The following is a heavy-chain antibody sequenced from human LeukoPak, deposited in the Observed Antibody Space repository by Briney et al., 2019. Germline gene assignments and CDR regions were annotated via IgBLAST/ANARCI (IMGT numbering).Heavy chain of an antibody. D-gene: IGHD5-24*01. CDR3: AKDRDGYGV. CDR1: GFTFSSYA. V-gene: IGHV3-23*01. J-gene: IGHJ4*02. Sequence: AGGSLRLSCAASGFTFSSYAMSWVRQAPGKGLEWVSAISGSGGSTYYADSVKGRFTISRYNAKNTLYLQMKSLRAEDTAVYYCAKDRDGYGVWGQGTLVTVSS. CDR2: ISGSGGST.